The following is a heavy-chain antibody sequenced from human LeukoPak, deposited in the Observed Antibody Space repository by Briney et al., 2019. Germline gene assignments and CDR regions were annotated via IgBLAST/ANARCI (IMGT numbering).Heavy chain of an antibody. CDR2: IKQDGSEK. CDR1: GFTFSSYW. J-gene: IGHJ4*02. D-gene: IGHD5-18*01. V-gene: IGHV3-7*03. Sequence: GGSLRLSCAASGFTFSSYWMSWVRQAPGKGLEWVANIKQDGSEKYYVDSVKGRFTISRDNAKNSLYLQMNSLRAEDTAVYYCARVDTAMVRPFDYWGQGTLVTVSS. CDR3: ARVDTAMVRPFDY.